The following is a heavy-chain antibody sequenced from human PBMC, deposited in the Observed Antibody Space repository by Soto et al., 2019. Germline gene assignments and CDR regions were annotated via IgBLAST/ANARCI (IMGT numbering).Heavy chain of an antibody. CDR3: ARAPYSSWSFFFDX. CDR1: GYSFTAFH. CDR2: INPNIGHA. Sequence: ASVKVSCKASGYSFTAFHMHWVRQAPGLGLEWMGRINPNIGHANIAKMFQGRVALTWDTSTSTVYMELSGLRSDDTAVCYCARAPYSSWSFFFDXWGQGTPVTVSX. J-gene: IGHJ4*02. V-gene: IGHV1-46*01. D-gene: IGHD3-22*01.